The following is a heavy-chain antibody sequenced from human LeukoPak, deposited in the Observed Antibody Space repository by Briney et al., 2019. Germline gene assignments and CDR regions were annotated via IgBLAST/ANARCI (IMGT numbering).Heavy chain of an antibody. Sequence: GGSLRLSCATSGFIFSSYSMNWVRQAPGKGLEWVSYISSSSRTIYYADSAKGRFTISRDNAKNSLYLQMNSLRAEDTAVYYCANVWGVVVAARFWGKGTTVTISS. V-gene: IGHV3-48*01. CDR1: GFIFSSYS. J-gene: IGHJ6*04. D-gene: IGHD2-15*01. CDR3: ANVWGVVVAARF. CDR2: ISSSSRTI.